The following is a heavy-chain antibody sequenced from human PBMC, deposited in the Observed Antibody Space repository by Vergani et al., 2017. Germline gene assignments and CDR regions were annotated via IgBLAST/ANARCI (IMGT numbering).Heavy chain of an antibody. CDR2: IDSSGST. D-gene: IGHD2-15*01. J-gene: IGHJ5*02. Sequence: QVQLQESGPGLVTPSETLSLTCAVSGASVSGYYWSWIRQPPGKGLEWSGFIDSSGSTNYNPSLKTRVTISVDMSKNQFSLKLSSVTAADTAVYYCARDRGRHYSSSRRYPWFDPGGQGTRVTVSS. CDR1: GASVSGYY. CDR3: ARDRGRHYSSSRRYPWFDP. V-gene: IGHV4-59*02.